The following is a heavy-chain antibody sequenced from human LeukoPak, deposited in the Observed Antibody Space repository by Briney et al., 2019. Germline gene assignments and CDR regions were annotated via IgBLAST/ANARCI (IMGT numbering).Heavy chain of an antibody. D-gene: IGHD6-13*01. Sequence: GGSLRLSRAASGFTFSSYAMSWVRQAPGKRLEWVSAISGSGGSTYYADSVKGRFTISRDNSKNTLYLQMNSLRAEDTAVYYCARALSSSLVTYDYWGQGTLVTVSS. CDR1: GFTFSSYA. J-gene: IGHJ4*02. CDR2: ISGSGGST. CDR3: ARALSSSLVTYDY. V-gene: IGHV3-23*01.